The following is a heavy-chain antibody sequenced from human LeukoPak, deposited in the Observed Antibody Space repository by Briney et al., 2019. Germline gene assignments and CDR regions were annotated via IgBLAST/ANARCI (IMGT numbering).Heavy chain of an antibody. V-gene: IGHV4-4*07. CDR2: IYTSGST. Sequence: SETLSLTCTVSGGSISSYYWSWIRQPAGKGLEWIGRIYTSGSTNYNPSLKSRVTMSVDTSKNQFSLKLSSVTAADTAVYYCARDIAAAGSDWFDPWGQGTLVTVSS. D-gene: IGHD6-13*01. CDR1: GGSISSYY. CDR3: ARDIAAAGSDWFDP. J-gene: IGHJ5*02.